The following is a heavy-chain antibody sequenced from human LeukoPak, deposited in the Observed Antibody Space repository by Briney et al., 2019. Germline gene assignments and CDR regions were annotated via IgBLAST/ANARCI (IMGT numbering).Heavy chain of an antibody. CDR2: IYWNDDK. Sequence: SGPTLVNPTQTLTLTCTFSGFSLSTSGVGVGWIRQPPVKALEWLTVIYWNDDKRYTPSLKSRHTITKDTSKNQVVLTMTNMDPVDTGTYYCAHRGEPRGGMDVWGQGTTVAVSS. D-gene: IGHD1-14*01. J-gene: IGHJ6*02. CDR3: AHRGEPRGGMDV. V-gene: IGHV2-5*01. CDR1: GFSLSTSGVG.